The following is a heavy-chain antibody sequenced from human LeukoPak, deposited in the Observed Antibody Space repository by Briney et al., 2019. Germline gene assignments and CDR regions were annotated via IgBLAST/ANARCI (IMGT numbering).Heavy chain of an antibody. J-gene: IGHJ4*02. D-gene: IGHD5-24*01. CDR1: GGSISSSSYY. CDR2: IYYSGST. Sequence: PSETLSLTCTVSGGSISSSSYYWGWIRQPPGKGLEWIGSIYYSGSTYYNPSLKSRVTISVDTSKNQFSLKLSFVTAADAAVYYCARDSRLQLYWGQGTLVTVSS. V-gene: IGHV4-39*07. CDR3: ARDSRLQLY.